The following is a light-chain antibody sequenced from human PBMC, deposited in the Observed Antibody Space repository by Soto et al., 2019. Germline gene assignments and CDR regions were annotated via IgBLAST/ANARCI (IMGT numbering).Light chain of an antibody. Sequence: DIQMTQAPSSVSASVGGRVTITCRASQVISSWLAWYQHKPGKAPNLLIYAASILTSGVRPRLSCSGSVTDFTLPIRTLQPEDFGPSYCKPDHIFLYTFGQGDKVDI. V-gene: IGKV1D-12*01. CDR2: AAS. CDR1: QVISSW. J-gene: IGKJ2*01. CDR3: KPDHIFLYT.